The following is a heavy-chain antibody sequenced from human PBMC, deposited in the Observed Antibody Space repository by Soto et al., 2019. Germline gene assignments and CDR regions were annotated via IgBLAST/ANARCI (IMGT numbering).Heavy chain of an antibody. CDR2: ISAYNGNT. CDR3: ARGANRYSSRYTI. D-gene: IGHD6-13*01. V-gene: IGHV1-18*01. CDR1: VSTVTISG. Sequence: VTVSGKVSVSTVTISGKNRVRQAPGQGLEWMGWISAYNGNTNYAQKLQGRVTMTTDTSTSTAYMELRSLRSDDTAVYYCARGANRYSSRYTICGQGSLSTLSS. J-gene: IGHJ1*01.